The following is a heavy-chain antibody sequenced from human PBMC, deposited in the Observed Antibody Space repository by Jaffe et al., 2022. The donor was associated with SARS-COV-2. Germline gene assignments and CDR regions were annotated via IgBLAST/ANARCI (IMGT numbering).Heavy chain of an antibody. CDR3: AREWGGIAVAGTDGFDY. D-gene: IGHD6-19*01. J-gene: IGHJ4*02. Sequence: QVQLVQSGAEVKKPGASVKVSCKASGYTFTSYAMHWVRQAPGQRLEWMGWINAGNGNTKYSQKFQGRVTITRDTSASTAYMELSSLRSEDTAVYYCAREWGGIAVAGTDGFDYWGQGTLVTVSS. CDR2: INAGNGNT. V-gene: IGHV1-3*01. CDR1: GYTFTSYA.